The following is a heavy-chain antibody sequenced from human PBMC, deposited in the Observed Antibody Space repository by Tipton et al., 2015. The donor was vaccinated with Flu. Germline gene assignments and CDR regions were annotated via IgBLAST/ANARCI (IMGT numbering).Heavy chain of an antibody. CDR1: GFTFGDYA. V-gene: IGHV3-49*04. CDR2: IRSKAYGGTT. J-gene: IGHJ6*02. CDR3: TRGRYYGSGTVGMDV. Sequence: SLRLSCTASGFTFGDYAMSWVRQAPGKGLEWVGFIRSKAYGGTTEYAASVKGRFTISRDDSKSIAYLQMNSLKTEDTAVYYCTRGRYYGSGTVGMDVWGQGTTVTVSS. D-gene: IGHD3-10*01.